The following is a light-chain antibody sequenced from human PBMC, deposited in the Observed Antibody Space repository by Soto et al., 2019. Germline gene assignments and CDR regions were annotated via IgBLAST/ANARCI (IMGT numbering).Light chain of an antibody. CDR2: DVS. J-gene: IGLJ2*01. V-gene: IGLV2-14*03. CDR3: RSYTSSSTLVV. Sequence: QSALTQPASVSGSPGQSITISCTGTSSDVGGYKYVSWYQQHPGKAPQLMIYDVSDRPSGVSNRFSGSKSGNTASLTISGLQAEDEADYYCRSYTSSSTLVVFGGGTKLTVL. CDR1: SSDVGGYKY.